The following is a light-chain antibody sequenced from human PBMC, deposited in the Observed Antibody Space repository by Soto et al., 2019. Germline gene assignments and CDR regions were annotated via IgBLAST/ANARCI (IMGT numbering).Light chain of an antibody. Sequence: DVRMTQSPSSLSASVGDTITITCRPSRTINTYLNWFQQKPGEPPRPLIYGASTLHDGVPSRFSGSGSGADFTLTISGLQPEDFASYHCQQTYSDISFGGGTKVDIK. CDR1: RTINTY. CDR3: QQTYSDIS. CDR2: GAS. J-gene: IGKJ4*01. V-gene: IGKV1-39*01.